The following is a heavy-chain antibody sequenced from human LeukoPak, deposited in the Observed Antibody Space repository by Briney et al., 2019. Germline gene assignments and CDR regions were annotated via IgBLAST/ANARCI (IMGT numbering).Heavy chain of an antibody. CDR1: GFTFSSYS. J-gene: IGHJ4*02. V-gene: IGHV3-21*03. Sequence: GGSLSLSCAASGFTFSSYSMNWVRQAPGKGLEWVSSISSSSSYIYYADSVKGRFTISRDNSKNTLYLQMNSLRAEDTAVYYCAKSTPRVRGVITPFWWGQGTLVTVSS. CDR3: AKSTPRVRGVITPFW. D-gene: IGHD3-10*01. CDR2: ISSSSSYI.